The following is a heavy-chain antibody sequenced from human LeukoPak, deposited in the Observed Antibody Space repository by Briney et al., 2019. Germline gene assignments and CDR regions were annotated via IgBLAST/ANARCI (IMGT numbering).Heavy chain of an antibody. J-gene: IGHJ4*02. CDR2: IIPIFGTA. CDR3: AKDGGLWVSAHWGDS. V-gene: IGHV1-69*13. D-gene: IGHD7-27*01. CDR1: GGTFSSYA. Sequence: SVKVSCKASGGTFSSYAISWVRQAPGQGLEWMGGIIPIFGTANYAQKFQGRVTITADESTSTAYMELSSLRSEDTAVYYCAKDGGLWVSAHWGDSWGRGTLVTVSS.